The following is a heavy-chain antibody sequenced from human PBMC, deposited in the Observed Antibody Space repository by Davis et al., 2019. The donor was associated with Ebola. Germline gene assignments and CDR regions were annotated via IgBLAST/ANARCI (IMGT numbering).Heavy chain of an antibody. CDR1: GFTFSNAW. Sequence: GESLKISCAASGFTFSNAWMSWVRQAPGKGLEWVGRIKSKTDGGTTDYAAPVKGRFTISRDDSKNTLYLQINSLKTEDTAVYYCTTRIYYYGMDVWGQGTTVTVSS. CDR2: IKSKTDGGTT. J-gene: IGHJ6*02. D-gene: IGHD2-15*01. CDR3: TTRIYYYGMDV. V-gene: IGHV3-15*01.